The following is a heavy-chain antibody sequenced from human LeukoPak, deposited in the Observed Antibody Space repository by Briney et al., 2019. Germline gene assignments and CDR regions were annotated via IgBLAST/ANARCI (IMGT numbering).Heavy chain of an antibody. CDR2: IKVDGSER. CDR3: ARDFEEKKGLAAGGTDY. CDR1: EFTFSSYW. J-gene: IGHJ4*02. Sequence: GGSLRLSCVASEFTFSSYWMTWVRRAPGKGLEWVANIKVDGSERYYVDSVKGRFTISRDNAKNSLYLQMNSLRVEDTALYYCARDFEEKKGLAAGGTDYWGQGTLVTVSS. V-gene: IGHV3-7*01. D-gene: IGHD6-13*01.